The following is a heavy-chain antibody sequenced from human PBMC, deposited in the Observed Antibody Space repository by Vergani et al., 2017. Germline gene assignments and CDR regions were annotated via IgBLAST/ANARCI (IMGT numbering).Heavy chain of an antibody. CDR2: IIPIFGTA. J-gene: IGHJ1*01. D-gene: IGHD6-13*01. CDR3: ARYSSSWYRYFQH. V-gene: IGHV1-69*06. Sequence: QVQLVQSGAEVKKPGSSVKVSCKASGGTFSSYAISGVRQAPGQGLEGRGGIIPIFGTAHYAQKFQGRVTITAAKSTRTAYLELSSLRSEDTAVYYCARYSSSWYRYFQHWGQGTLVTVSS. CDR1: GGTFSSYA.